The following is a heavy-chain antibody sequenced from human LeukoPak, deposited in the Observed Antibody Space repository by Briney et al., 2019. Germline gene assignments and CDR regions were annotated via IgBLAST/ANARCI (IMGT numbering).Heavy chain of an antibody. CDR3: AKSSDYGDYVGTFDY. J-gene: IGHJ4*02. D-gene: IGHD4-17*01. CDR1: GFTFSSYG. V-gene: IGHV3-33*06. CDR2: IWYDGSNK. Sequence: GRSLRLSCAASGFTFSSYGMHWVRQAPGKGLEWVAVIWYDGSNKYYADSVKGRFTISRDNSKNTLYLQVNSLRAEDTAVYYCAKSSDYGDYVGTFDYWGQGTLVTVSS.